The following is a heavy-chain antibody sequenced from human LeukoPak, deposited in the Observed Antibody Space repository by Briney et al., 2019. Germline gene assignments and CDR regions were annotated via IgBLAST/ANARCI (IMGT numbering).Heavy chain of an antibody. CDR2: LIPIFGIA. D-gene: IGHD3-22*01. CDR3: ARGREEDSSGYYYGFDY. CDR1: GGTFSSYA. Sequence: SVKVSCKASGGTFSSYAISWVRQAPGQGLEWMGRLIPIFGIANYAQKFQGRVTITADKSTSTAYMELSSLRSEDTAVYYCARGREEDSSGYYYGFDYWGQGTLVTVSS. V-gene: IGHV1-69*04. J-gene: IGHJ4*02.